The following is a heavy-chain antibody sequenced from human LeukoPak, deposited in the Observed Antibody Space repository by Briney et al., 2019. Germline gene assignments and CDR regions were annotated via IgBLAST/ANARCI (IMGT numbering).Heavy chain of an antibody. CDR1: GFTFSIYA. Sequence: QPGRSLRLSCAASGFTFSIYAMYWVRQAPGRGLEWVAVISYDGSNKYYADSVKGRFTISRDNSKNTLYLQMNRLRAEDTAVYYCMKWFGEFDFDYWGQGTLVTVSS. D-gene: IGHD3-10*01. V-gene: IGHV3-30*04. CDR3: MKWFGEFDFDY. J-gene: IGHJ4*02. CDR2: ISYDGSNK.